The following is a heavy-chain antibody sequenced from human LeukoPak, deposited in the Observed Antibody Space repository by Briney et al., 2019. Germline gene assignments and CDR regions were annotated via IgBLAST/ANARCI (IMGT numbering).Heavy chain of an antibody. J-gene: IGHJ4*02. V-gene: IGHV4-34*01. Sequence: SETLSLTCAVYGGSFSGYYWSWIRQPPGKGLEWIGEINHSGSTNYNPSLKSRVTISVDTSKNQFSLKLSSVTAADTAVYYCAKSEGIAVAGDLYWYWGQGTLVTVSS. D-gene: IGHD6-19*01. CDR1: GGSFSGYY. CDR2: INHSGST. CDR3: AKSEGIAVAGDLYWY.